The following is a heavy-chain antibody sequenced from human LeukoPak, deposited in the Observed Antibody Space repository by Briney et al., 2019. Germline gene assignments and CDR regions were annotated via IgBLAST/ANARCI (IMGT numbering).Heavy chain of an antibody. V-gene: IGHV1-2*02. Sequence: ASLKVSCKASGYTFTGYYMHWVRQAPGQGLEWMGWINPNSGGTNYAQKFQGRVTMTRDTSTSTVYMELSSLRSEDTAVYYCARDRPTYYYDSSGYYWGYFDLWGRGTLVTVSS. CDR1: GYTFTGYY. CDR2: INPNSGGT. CDR3: ARDRPTYYYDSSGYYWGYFDL. J-gene: IGHJ2*01. D-gene: IGHD3-22*01.